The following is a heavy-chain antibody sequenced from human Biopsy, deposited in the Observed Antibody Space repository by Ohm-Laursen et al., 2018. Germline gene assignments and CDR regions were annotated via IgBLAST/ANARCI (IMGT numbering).Heavy chain of an antibody. Sequence: GTLSLTCIVSGGSISNNNYYWGWIRQPPGKGLEWIGSIFYRGSTHYKPALKSRVNISVDTSKNQFSLKLNSVTAADTAVYYCARDYDTSGYYYVSWGQGTLVTVSS. D-gene: IGHD3-22*01. CDR1: GGSISNNNYY. V-gene: IGHV4-39*01. CDR2: IFYRGST. J-gene: IGHJ5*02. CDR3: ARDYDTSGYYYVS.